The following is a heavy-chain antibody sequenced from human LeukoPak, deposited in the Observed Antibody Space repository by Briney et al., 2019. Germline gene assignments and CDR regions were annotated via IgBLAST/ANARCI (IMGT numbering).Heavy chain of an antibody. CDR2: ISYDGSNK. CDR1: GFTFSSYG. CDR3: AKPMMMGFGEFPFDY. Sequence: GGSLRLSCAASGFTFSSYGMHWVRQAPGKGLERVAVISYDGSNKYYADSVKGRFTISRDNSKNTLYLQMNSLRAEDTAVYYCAKPMMMGFGEFPFDYWGQGTLVTVSS. D-gene: IGHD3-10*01. V-gene: IGHV3-30*18. J-gene: IGHJ4*02.